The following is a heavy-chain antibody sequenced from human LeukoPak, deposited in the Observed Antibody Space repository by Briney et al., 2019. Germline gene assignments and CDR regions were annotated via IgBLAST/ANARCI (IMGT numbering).Heavy chain of an antibody. V-gene: IGHV4-59*01. J-gene: IGHJ6*03. CDR1: GGSFSGYY. CDR2: IYYSGST. D-gene: IGHD5-18*01. CDR3: ARTTEGGYSYGYFYYYMDV. Sequence: SETLSLTCAVYGGSFSGYYWSWIRQPPGKGLEWIGYIYYSGSTNYKSSLKSRVTISVDTSKNQFSLKLSSVTAADTAVYYCARTTEGGYSYGYFYYYMDVWGKGTTVTISS.